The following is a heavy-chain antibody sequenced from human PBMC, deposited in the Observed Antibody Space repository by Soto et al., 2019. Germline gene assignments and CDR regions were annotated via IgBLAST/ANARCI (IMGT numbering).Heavy chain of an antibody. CDR1: PITVYNFAA. V-gene: IGHV3-23*01. Sequence: EMQLLESGGGLGQPGGSLRLSCVASPITVYNFAAMSWVRQTPERGLEWVSTISGRGDHRYYADSVKSRFTISRDNSKNGLYLQMGGRRVDDTAVYYCAKDRALENQTPYGLDIWGQGTTVTV. D-gene: IGHD2-2*01. CDR2: ISGRGDHR. CDR3: AKDRALENQTPYGLDI. J-gene: IGHJ6*02.